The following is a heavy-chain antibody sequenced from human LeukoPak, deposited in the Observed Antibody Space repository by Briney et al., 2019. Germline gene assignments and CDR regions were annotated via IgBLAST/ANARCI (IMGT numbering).Heavy chain of an antibody. CDR3: ARVTTMVRVPLDALDI. CDR1: GFTFSGCE. Sequence: GGSLRLSCAISGFTFSGCELTWVRQAPGKGLEWISYISRSGNTIYYADSVKGRFTTSRDNAKNSLYLQMNSLRVEDTAVYYCARVTTMVRVPLDALDIWGQGTMVSVSS. CDR2: ISRSGNTI. D-gene: IGHD3-10*01. V-gene: IGHV3-48*03. J-gene: IGHJ3*02.